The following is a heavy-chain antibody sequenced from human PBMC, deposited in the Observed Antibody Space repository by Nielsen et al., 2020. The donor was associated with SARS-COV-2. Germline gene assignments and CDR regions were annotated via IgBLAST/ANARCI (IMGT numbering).Heavy chain of an antibody. CDR3: AKDMIVVVITLFFDY. V-gene: IGHV3-23*01. D-gene: IGHD3-22*01. Sequence: ESLKISCAASGFTFSSYAMSWVRQAPGKGLEWVSAISGSGGSTYYADSVKGRFTISRDNSKNTLYLQMNSLRAEDTAVYYCAKDMIVVVITLFFDYWGQGTLVTVSS. J-gene: IGHJ4*02. CDR2: ISGSGGST. CDR1: GFTFSSYA.